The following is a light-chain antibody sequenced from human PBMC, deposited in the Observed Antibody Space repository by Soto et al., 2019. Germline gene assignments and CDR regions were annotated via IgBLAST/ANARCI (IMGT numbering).Light chain of an antibody. J-gene: IGKJ5*01. CDR1: QSITRF. CDR3: QQNSSPPPIT. Sequence: IQMTKSPSSLSASVRDRVTITCRASQSITRFLNWYQQKPGKAPKLLIYAASSLQSGVPSRFSGSGSGTDFTLTISSLQPEDFATYYCQQNSSPPPITFGQGTRLEIK. V-gene: IGKV1-39*01. CDR2: AAS.